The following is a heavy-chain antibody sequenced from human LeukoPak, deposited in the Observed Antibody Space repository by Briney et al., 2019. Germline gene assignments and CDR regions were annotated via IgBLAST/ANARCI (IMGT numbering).Heavy chain of an antibody. CDR2: FDPEDGET. CDR3: ATGDRSSGWYYRVDY. J-gene: IGHJ4*02. CDR1: GYTLTELS. Sequence: ASVKVSWKVSGYTLTELSMHWVRQAPGKGLEWMGGFDPEDGETIYAQKFQGRVTMTEDTSTDTAYMELSSLRSEDTAVYYCATGDRSSGWYYRVDYWGQGTLVTVSS. D-gene: IGHD6-19*01. V-gene: IGHV1-24*01.